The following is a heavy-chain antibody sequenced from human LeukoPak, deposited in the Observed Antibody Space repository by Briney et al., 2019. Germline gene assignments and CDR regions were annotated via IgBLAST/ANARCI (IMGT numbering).Heavy chain of an antibody. D-gene: IGHD5-18*01. V-gene: IGHV3-23*01. CDR2: ISGSGGGI. Sequence: GESLTLSCATSGFIFNNFAMGWVRQAPGKGLEWVSSISGSGGGIYYADSVKGRFTISRDNSNTLYLQMSTLRGEDTAVYYRAKPPAPGGGYSRALKGMDVGGKGTTVPV. CDR3: AKPPAPGGGYSRALKGMDV. J-gene: IGHJ6*03. CDR1: GFIFNNFA.